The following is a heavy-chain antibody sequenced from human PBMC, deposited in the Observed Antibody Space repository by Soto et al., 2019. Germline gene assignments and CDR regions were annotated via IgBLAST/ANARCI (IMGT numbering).Heavy chain of an antibody. V-gene: IGHV3-66*01. J-gene: IGHJ6*03. D-gene: IGHD2-15*01. CDR3: XRDDVLCDGGRCYGIPLDV. CDR1: GFTVSSKY. Sequence: EVQLVESGGGLVQPGGSLRLSCAASGFTVSSKYMTWVRQAPGKGLEWVSLIQSGGTTYYADSVKGRLTISRDTSENTXXXXXXXXXXXXXXXXXXXRDDVLCDGGRCYGIPLDVWGKGTTVTVSS. CDR2: IQSGGTT.